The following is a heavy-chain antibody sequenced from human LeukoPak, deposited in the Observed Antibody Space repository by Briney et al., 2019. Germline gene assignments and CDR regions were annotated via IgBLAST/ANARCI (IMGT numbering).Heavy chain of an antibody. CDR2: IYYSGST. CDR1: GGFINSHY. D-gene: IGHD3-9*01. CDR3: ARDVGEMTGTHFDF. V-gene: IGHV4-59*11. Sequence: PSETLSLTCTVSGGFINSHYWSWIRQPPGKGLEWIGYIYYSGSTNYNPSLKSRVTISLDRSENQFSLNLSSVTPADTALYHCARDVGEMTGTHFDFWGQGTLVTVSS. J-gene: IGHJ4*02.